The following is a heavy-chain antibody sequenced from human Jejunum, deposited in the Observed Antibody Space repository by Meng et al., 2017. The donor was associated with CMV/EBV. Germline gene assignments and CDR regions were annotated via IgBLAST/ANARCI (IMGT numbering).Heavy chain of an antibody. D-gene: IGHD3-10*01. J-gene: IGHJ4*02. CDR1: GCSLSTSGVG. V-gene: IGHV2-5*02. Sequence: SGCSLSTSGVGVGWIHQPPGKALECLALIYWDDDKRYSPSLKSRLTITKDTSKNQVVLTMTNMDPVDTATYYCAHTPITAVRGLSFDYWGQGTLVTVSS. CDR2: IYWDDDK. CDR3: AHTPITAVRGLSFDY.